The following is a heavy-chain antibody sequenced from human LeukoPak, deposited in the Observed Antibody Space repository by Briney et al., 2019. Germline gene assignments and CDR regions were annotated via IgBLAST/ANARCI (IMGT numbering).Heavy chain of an antibody. CDR2: INANSGTT. V-gene: IGHV3-23*01. Sequence: GGSLRLSCTASGFAFTVYAMSWLRQPPGKGLEWVSTINANSGTTSYAASVRGRFTISRDNSKNTLYLQLNTLRADDTATYYCAASPSTSADYWGQGTLVTVSS. CDR3: AASPSTSADY. J-gene: IGHJ4*02. D-gene: IGHD2/OR15-2a*01. CDR1: GFAFTVYA.